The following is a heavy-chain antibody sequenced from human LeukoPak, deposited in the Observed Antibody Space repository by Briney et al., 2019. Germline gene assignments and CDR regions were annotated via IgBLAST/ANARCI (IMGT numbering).Heavy chain of an antibody. CDR1: GYSISSGYH. V-gene: IGHV4-38-2*02. CDR3: ARENYGSGSYYNVGYYYGMDV. CDR2: IYHSGST. J-gene: IGHJ6*04. D-gene: IGHD3-10*01. Sequence: SDTLSLTCAVSGYSISSGYHWGWIRQPPGKGLEWIGSIYHSGSTYYNPSLKIRVTISVDTSKNQLSLKLSSVTAADPAVYYCARENYGSGSYYNVGYYYGMDVWGKGTTVTVSS.